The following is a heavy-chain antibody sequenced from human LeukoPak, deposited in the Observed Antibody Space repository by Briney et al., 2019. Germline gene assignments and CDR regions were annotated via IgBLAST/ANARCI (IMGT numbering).Heavy chain of an antibody. D-gene: IGHD4-17*01. Sequence: GGSLRLSCAASGFTFSNAWMSWVRQAPGKGLEWVGRIKSKTDGGTTDYAAPVKGRFTISRDDSKNTLYLQMNSLKTEDTAVYYCTTDHPYGDYWYYFDYWGQGTLVTVSS. CDR2: IKSKTDGGTT. V-gene: IGHV3-15*01. CDR1: GFTFSNAW. CDR3: TTDHPYGDYWYYFDY. J-gene: IGHJ4*02.